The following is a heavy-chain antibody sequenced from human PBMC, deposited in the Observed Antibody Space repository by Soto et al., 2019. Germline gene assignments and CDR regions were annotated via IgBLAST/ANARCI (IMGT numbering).Heavy chain of an antibody. J-gene: IGHJ3*02. Sequence: GGSLRLSCAASGFTFSSYAMRWVRQAHGKGLGSVSYISSSGSTIYYADYVKGRFTISRDNAKNSLYLQINSLRAEDTAVYYCARDSSAAAGTGDAFDIWGQGTMVTVSS. CDR2: ISSSGSTI. V-gene: IGHV3-48*03. D-gene: IGHD6-13*01. CDR1: GFTFSSYA. CDR3: ARDSSAAAGTGDAFDI.